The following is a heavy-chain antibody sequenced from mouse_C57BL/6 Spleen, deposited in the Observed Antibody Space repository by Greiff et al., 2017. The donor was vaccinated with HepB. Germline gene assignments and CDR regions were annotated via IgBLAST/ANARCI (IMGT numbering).Heavy chain of an antibody. CDR3: ARDTTVYAMDY. CDR1: GFTFSDYG. J-gene: IGHJ4*01. V-gene: IGHV5-17*01. D-gene: IGHD1-1*01. CDR2: ISSGSSTI. Sequence: EVQLVESGGGLVKPGGSLKLSCAASGFTFSDYGMHWVRQAPEKGLEWVAYISSGSSTIYYADTVKGRFTIPRDKAKNTLFLQMTRLRSEERAMYYCARDTTVYAMDYWGQGTSVTVSS.